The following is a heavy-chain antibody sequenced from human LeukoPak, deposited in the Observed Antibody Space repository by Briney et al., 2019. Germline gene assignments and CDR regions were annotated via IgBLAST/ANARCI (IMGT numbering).Heavy chain of an antibody. Sequence: SETLSLTCTVSGGSISSGYYWGWIRQPPGKGLEWIGSIYYSGSTYYNPSLKSRVTISVDTSKNQFSLKLSSVTAADTAVYYCARMFYNWGQGTLVTVSS. CDR3: ARMFYN. V-gene: IGHV4-38-2*02. J-gene: IGHJ4*02. CDR2: IYYSGST. CDR1: GGSISSGYY.